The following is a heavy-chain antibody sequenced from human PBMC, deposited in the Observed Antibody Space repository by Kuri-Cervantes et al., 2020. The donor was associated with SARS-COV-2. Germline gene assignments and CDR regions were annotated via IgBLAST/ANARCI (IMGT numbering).Heavy chain of an antibody. CDR3: ARWTQQLVDGWYFDL. V-gene: IGHV4-34*01. D-gene: IGHD6-13*01. Sequence: GSLRLSCAYYGETFSGYYWNWIRQSPGRGLEWIGEVNHRGDTNYNPSLKSRATMSVDTSKNQFSLKLSSVTAADTAVYYCARWTQQLVDGWYFDLWGRGTLVTVSS. CDR1: GETFSGYY. CDR2: VNHRGDT. J-gene: IGHJ2*01.